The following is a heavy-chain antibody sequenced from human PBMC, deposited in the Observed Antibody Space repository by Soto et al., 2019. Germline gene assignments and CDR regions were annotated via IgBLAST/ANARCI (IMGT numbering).Heavy chain of an antibody. V-gene: IGHV1-18*01. Sequence: ASVKVSCKASGYTSTNYGMHWVRQAPGQGLEWMGWISAYNGNTNYAQKLQGRVTMTTDTSTSTAYMELRSLRSDDTAVYYCAREYYYDSSGYPLPHMWFDPWGQGTLVTVSS. J-gene: IGHJ5*02. CDR3: AREYYYDSSGYPLPHMWFDP. CDR1: GYTSTNYG. CDR2: ISAYNGNT. D-gene: IGHD3-22*01.